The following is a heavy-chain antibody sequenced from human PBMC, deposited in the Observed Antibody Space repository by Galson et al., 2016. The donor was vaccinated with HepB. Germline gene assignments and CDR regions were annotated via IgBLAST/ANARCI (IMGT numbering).Heavy chain of an antibody. CDR2: IYGDDDK. J-gene: IGHJ4*02. Sequence: PALVKPTQTLTLTCNFSGFSLTSGVVGVGWLRQPPGKALEWLALIYGDDDKTFSPSLRSRVTITKDTSKNQVVLRLTKVDPLDTATYFCAHRQRGTTFDCWGQGILVAVSS. CDR3: AHRQRGTTFDC. D-gene: IGHD1-14*01. CDR1: GFSLTSGVVG. V-gene: IGHV2-5*02.